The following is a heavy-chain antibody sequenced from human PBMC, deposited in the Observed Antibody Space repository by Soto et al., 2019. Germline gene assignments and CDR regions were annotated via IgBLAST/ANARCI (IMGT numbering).Heavy chain of an antibody. D-gene: IGHD4-17*01. Sequence: LRLSCAASGFTFSSYSMNWVRQAPGKGLEWVSSISSSSYIYYADSVKGRFTISRDNAKNSLYLQMNSLRAEDTAVYYCARVGGGDXDYWGQGTLVTVSS. J-gene: IGHJ4*02. CDR2: ISSSSYI. CDR3: ARVGGGDXDY. V-gene: IGHV3-21*01. CDR1: GFTFSSYS.